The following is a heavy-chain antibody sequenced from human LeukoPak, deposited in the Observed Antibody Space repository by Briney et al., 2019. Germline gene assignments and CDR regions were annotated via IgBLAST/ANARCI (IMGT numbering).Heavy chain of an antibody. CDR2: ISAYNGNT. V-gene: IGHV1-18*01. Sequence: ASVKVSCKASGYTFTIYGISWVRQAPGQGLEWMGWISAYNGNTNYAQKLQGRVTMTTDTSTSTAYMELRSLRSDDTAVYYCARCRGGGDFDAFDIWGQGTMVTVSS. D-gene: IGHD2-21*02. CDR3: ARCRGGGDFDAFDI. J-gene: IGHJ3*02. CDR1: GYTFTIYG.